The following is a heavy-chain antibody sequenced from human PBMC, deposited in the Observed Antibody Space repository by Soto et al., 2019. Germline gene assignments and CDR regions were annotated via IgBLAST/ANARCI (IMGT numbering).Heavy chain of an antibody. Sequence: SGPTLVNPTETLTLTCTVSGFSLSNARMGVSWIRQPPGKALEWLAHIFSNDEKSYSTSLKSRLTISKDTSKSQVVLTMTNLDPVDTATYYCARIGAVVATRRILFDYWGQGTLVTVSS. V-gene: IGHV2-26*01. J-gene: IGHJ4*02. CDR1: GFSLSNARMG. CDR3: ARIGAVVATRRILFDY. D-gene: IGHD5-12*01. CDR2: IFSNDEK.